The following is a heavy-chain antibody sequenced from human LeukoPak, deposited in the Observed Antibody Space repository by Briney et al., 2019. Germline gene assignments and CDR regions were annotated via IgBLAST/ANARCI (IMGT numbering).Heavy chain of an antibody. V-gene: IGHV3-30*02. J-gene: IGHJ4*02. CDR3: ARESSRIAIGTLDF. Sequence: GGSLRLSCAPSGFSFSTSGMHWVRQAPGKGLEWVGFLQNDGSEKYFADSVKGRFTISRDNSKNTLYLQMNSLRADDTAVYYCARESSRIAIGTLDFWSQGTLVTVYS. D-gene: IGHD6-13*01. CDR2: LQNDGSEK. CDR1: GFSFSTSG.